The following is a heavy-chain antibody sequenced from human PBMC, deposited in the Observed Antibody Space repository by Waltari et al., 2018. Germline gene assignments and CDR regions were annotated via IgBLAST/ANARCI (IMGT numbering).Heavy chain of an antibody. V-gene: IGHV4-39*01. D-gene: IGHD3-22*01. CDR1: GGSISSSSYY. Sequence: QLQLQESGPGLVKPSETLSLTCTVSGGSISSSSYYWGWIRQPPGKGLEWIGSIYYSGSTYYNPSLKSRVTISVDTSKNQFSLKLSSVTAADTAVYYCARQTRDSSQIHDYWGQGTLVTVSS. CDR2: IYYSGST. J-gene: IGHJ4*02. CDR3: ARQTRDSSQIHDY.